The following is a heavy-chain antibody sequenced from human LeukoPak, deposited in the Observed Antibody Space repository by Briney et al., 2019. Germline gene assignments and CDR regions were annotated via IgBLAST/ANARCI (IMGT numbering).Heavy chain of an antibody. Sequence: GESLSLSCEASGFTFHDHAMHWVRQAPGKGLEWVSGLSWDSGSIGYADSVKGRFTISRDNAKKSLYLQMNSLGVEDTALYYCARDDAFDLWGQGTMVTVSS. CDR3: ARDDAFDL. J-gene: IGHJ3*01. CDR2: LSWDSGSI. V-gene: IGHV3-9*01. CDR1: GFTFHDHA.